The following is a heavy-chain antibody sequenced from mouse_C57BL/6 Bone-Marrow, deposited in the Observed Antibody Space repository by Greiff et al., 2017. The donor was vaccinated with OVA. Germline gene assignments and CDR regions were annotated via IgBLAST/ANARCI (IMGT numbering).Heavy chain of an antibody. V-gene: IGHV1-61*01. CDR3: ARGGDYYYGSSRYYYAMDY. D-gene: IGHD1-1*01. Sequence: QVQLQQPGAELVRPGSSVKLSCKASGYTFTSYWMDWVKQRPGQGLEWIGNIYPSDSETHYNQKFTDKATLTVNKTSSTAYMQLSSLTSEDSAVYYCARGGDYYYGSSRYYYAMDYWGQGTSVTVSS. J-gene: IGHJ4*01. CDR2: IYPSDSET. CDR1: GYTFTSYW.